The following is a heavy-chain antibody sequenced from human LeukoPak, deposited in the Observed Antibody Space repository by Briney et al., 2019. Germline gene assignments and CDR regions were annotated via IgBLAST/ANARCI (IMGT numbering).Heavy chain of an antibody. D-gene: IGHD3-10*01. Sequence: GGSLRLSCAASGFTFSSYSMNWVRQAPGKGLEWVSSISSSSSYIYYADSVKGRFTISRDNAKNSLYLQMNSLRAEDTALYYCAKAIITRYYYYGMDVWGQGTTVTVSS. CDR1: GFTFSSYS. CDR2: ISSSSSYI. CDR3: AKAIITRYYYYGMDV. V-gene: IGHV3-21*04. J-gene: IGHJ6*02.